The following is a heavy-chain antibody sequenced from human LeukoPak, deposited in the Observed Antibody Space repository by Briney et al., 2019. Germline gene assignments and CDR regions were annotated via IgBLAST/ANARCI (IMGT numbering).Heavy chain of an antibody. V-gene: IGHV4-34*01. CDR1: GGSFSGYY. CDR2: INHSGST. D-gene: IGHD3-16*01. CDR3: ARGHLVWGSGYDY. Sequence: SETLSLTCAVYGGSFSGYYWSWIRQPPGKGLEWIGEINHSGSTNYNPSLKSRVTTSVDTSKNQFSLKLSSVTAADTAVYYCARGHLVWGSGYDYWGQGTLVTVSS. J-gene: IGHJ4*02.